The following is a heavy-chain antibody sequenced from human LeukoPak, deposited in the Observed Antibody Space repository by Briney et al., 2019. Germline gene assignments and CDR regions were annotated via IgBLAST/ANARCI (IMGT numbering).Heavy chain of an antibody. J-gene: IGHJ4*02. CDR1: GFTFSSYG. CDR2: ISYDGSNK. D-gene: IGHD6-13*01. Sequence: PGGSLRLSCAASGFTFSSYGMHWVRQAPGKGLEWVAVISYDGSNKYYADSVKGRFTISRVNSKNTLYLQMNSLRAEDTAVYYCAKEVIAAAAPDYWGQGTLVTVSS. V-gene: IGHV3-30*18. CDR3: AKEVIAAAAPDY.